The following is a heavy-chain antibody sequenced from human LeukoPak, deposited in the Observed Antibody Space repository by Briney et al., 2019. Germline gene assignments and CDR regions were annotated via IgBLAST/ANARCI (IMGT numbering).Heavy chain of an antibody. Sequence: SETLSLTCTVSGGSISSGSYYWSWIRQPAGKGLEWIGRIYTSGSTNYNPSLKSQVTISVDTSKNQFSLKLSSVTAADTAVYYCARRCSGGSCYFDYWGQGTLVTVSS. CDR1: GGSISSGSYY. CDR2: IYTSGST. D-gene: IGHD2-15*01. J-gene: IGHJ4*02. CDR3: ARRCSGGSCYFDY. V-gene: IGHV4-61*02.